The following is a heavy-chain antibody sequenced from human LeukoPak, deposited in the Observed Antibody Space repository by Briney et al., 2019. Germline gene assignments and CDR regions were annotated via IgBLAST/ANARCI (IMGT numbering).Heavy chain of an antibody. V-gene: IGHV1-69*06. CDR2: IIPIFGTA. J-gene: IGHJ6*02. Sequence: ASVKVSCKASGGTFSSYAISWVRQAPGQGLEWMGGIIPIFGTANYAQKFQGRVTITADKSTSTAYMELSSLRSEDTAVYYCASLPSGGYYYYNGMDVWGQGTTVTVSS. D-gene: IGHD3-3*01. CDR3: ASLPSGGYYYYNGMDV. CDR1: GGTFSSYA.